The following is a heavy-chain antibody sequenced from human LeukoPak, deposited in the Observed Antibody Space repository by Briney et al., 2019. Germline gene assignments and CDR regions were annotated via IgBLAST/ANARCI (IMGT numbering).Heavy chain of an antibody. CDR3: ARGRYYYDSSGYHTAFDI. D-gene: IGHD3-22*01. CDR2: IIPIFGIA. V-gene: IGHV1-69*04. Sequence: EASVKVSCKASGGTFSSYAISWVRQAPGQGLEWMGRIIPIFGIANYAQKFQGRVTITADKSTSTAYMELSSLRSEDTAVYYCARGRYYYDSSGYHTAFDIWGQGTMVTVSS. CDR1: GGTFSSYA. J-gene: IGHJ3*02.